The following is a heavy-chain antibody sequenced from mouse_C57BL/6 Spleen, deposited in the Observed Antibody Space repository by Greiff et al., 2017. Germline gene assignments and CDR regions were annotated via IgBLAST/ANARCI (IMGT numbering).Heavy chain of an antibody. J-gene: IGHJ2*01. CDR3: TRWATTGVAKGDLDY. D-gene: IGHD1-1*01. Sequence: VQLQQSGAELMKPGASVTLSCKATGYTFTGYWIEWVKQRPGHGLEWIGEILPGSGSTNYNEKFKGKATFTADTSSNTAYMQLSSLTTEDSAIYCCTRWATTGVAKGDLDYWGQGTTLTVSS. V-gene: IGHV1-9*01. CDR1: GYTFTGYW. CDR2: ILPGSGST.